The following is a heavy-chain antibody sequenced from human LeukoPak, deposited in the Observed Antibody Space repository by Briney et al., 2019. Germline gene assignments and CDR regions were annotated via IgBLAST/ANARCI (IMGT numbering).Heavy chain of an antibody. D-gene: IGHD4-17*01. CDR3: ARGELTVYGDPAYFDN. CDR1: GFTFSDYY. CDR2: ISSRSSYT. J-gene: IGHJ4*01. Sequence: GGSLRLSCAASGFTFSDYYMSWIRQAPGKGLEWVSDISSRSSYTNYADSVKGRFTISRDNAKSSLYLQMNTLRAEDTAVYYCARGELTVYGDPAYFDNWGQEPWSPSPQ. V-gene: IGHV3-11*06.